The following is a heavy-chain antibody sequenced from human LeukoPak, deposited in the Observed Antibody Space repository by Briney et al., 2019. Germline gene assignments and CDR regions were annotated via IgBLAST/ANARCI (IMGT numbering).Heavy chain of an antibody. V-gene: IGHV3-21*01. CDR2: ITSDSRDR. CDR1: GFTFRISD. Sequence: GGTLTLSCTASGFTFRISDMIWACHTPRAGQEWVSTITSDSRDRYYADSAKGRFTVSRDHAKNSLSLQMNSLRVEDTAVNYCARNFPSWGQGTLVTVSS. J-gene: IGHJ5*02. CDR3: ARNFPS.